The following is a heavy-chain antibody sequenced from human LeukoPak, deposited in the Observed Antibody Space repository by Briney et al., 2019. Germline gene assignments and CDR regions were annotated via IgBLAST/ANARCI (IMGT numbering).Heavy chain of an antibody. V-gene: IGHV4-59*01. D-gene: IGHD4-11*01. Sequence: SETLSLTCTVSGGSISSYYCSWFRQPPGKGLEGFGYIYYSGSTNYHPSLKSRLAISVDTSKNQFSLKLSSVTAADRAVYYCASLNTVTTTMYYFDYWGQGTLVSLSS. J-gene: IGHJ4*02. CDR3: ASLNTVTTTMYYFDY. CDR1: GGSISSYY. CDR2: IYYSGST.